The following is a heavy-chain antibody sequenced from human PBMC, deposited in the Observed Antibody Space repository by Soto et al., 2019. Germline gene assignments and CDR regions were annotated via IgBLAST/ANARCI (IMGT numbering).Heavy chain of an antibody. D-gene: IGHD2-15*01. Sequence: PGGSLRLSCAASGFTFSSYWMSWVRQAPGKGLEWVANIKQDGSEKYYVDSVKGRFTISRDNAKNSLYLQMNSLRAEDTAVYYCASPPYCSGGSCYSPWGQGTLVTVSS. J-gene: IGHJ5*02. CDR2: IKQDGSEK. V-gene: IGHV3-7*01. CDR3: ASPPYCSGGSCYSP. CDR1: GFTFSSYW.